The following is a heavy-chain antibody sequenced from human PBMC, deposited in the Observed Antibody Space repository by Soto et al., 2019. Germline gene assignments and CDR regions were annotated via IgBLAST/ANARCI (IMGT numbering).Heavy chain of an antibody. D-gene: IGHD6-6*01. J-gene: IGHJ6*02. Sequence: GGSLRLSCAASGFTFSSYSMNWVCQAPGKGLEWVSYISSSSSTIYYADSVKGRFTISRDNAKNSLYLQMNSLRDEDTAVYCCARPEYSSSSYGMDVWGQGTTVTVSS. V-gene: IGHV3-48*02. CDR2: ISSSSSTI. CDR1: GFTFSSYS. CDR3: ARPEYSSSSYGMDV.